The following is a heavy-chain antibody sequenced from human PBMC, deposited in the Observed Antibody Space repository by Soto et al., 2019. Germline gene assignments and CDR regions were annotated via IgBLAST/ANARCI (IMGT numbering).Heavy chain of an antibody. Sequence: LRLSCAASGFTFSTSAMSWVRQAPGTGLEWVSAIDGSGRSTYYADSVKGRFTISRDNSKNTLFLQMNSLRAEDTAMYYCARGSAPVRPYYFGHWVQGTLVAVS. V-gene: IGHV3-23*01. J-gene: IGHJ4*02. CDR2: IDGSGRST. CDR3: ARGSAPVRPYYFGH. D-gene: IGHD6-6*01. CDR1: GFTFSTSA.